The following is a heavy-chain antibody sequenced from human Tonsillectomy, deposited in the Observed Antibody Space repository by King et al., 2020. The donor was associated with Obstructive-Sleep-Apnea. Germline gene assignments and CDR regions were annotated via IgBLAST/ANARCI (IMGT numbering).Heavy chain of an antibody. CDR1: VGSISSSSYY. CDR2: IYYSGST. J-gene: IGHJ4*02. Sequence: QLQESGPGLVKPSETLSLTCTVSVGSISSSSYYWGWIRQPPGKGLEWIGRIYYSGSTYYNPSLKSRVTISGGTSKNQFSLKLSSVTAADTALYYYASDSSGYYYYFDYWGQGTLVTVSS. V-gene: IGHV4-39*07. D-gene: IGHD3-22*01. CDR3: ASDSSGYYYYFDY.